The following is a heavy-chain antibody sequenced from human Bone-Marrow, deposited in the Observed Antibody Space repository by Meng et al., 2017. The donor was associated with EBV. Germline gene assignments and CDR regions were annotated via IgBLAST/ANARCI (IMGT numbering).Heavy chain of an antibody. CDR3: AREYFRSSSFHYYFDY. D-gene: IGHD6-13*01. CDR1: GFTFSSYG. Sequence: QVQLVESXXGXVQPGXXLXXXXXXSGFTFSSYGMHWVRQAPGKGLEWVAVISYDGSNKYYADSVKGRFTISRDNSKNTLYLQMNSLRAEDTAVYYCAREYFRSSSFHYYFDYWGQGTLVTVSS. J-gene: IGHJ4*02. V-gene: IGHV3-30*03. CDR2: ISYDGSNK.